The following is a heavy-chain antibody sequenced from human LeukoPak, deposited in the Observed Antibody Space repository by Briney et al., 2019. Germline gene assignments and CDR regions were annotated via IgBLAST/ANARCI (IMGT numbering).Heavy chain of an antibody. J-gene: IGHJ4*02. Sequence: GGSLRLSCAASGFTFSSYSMNWVRQAPGKGLECVSSISSSSSYIYYADSVKGRFHISRDNATNSLYLQMNSLRDEDTAVYYCAREQNDYGAYDDYWGQGTLVTVSS. CDR2: ISSSSSYI. V-gene: IGHV3-21*01. D-gene: IGHD4-17*01. CDR3: AREQNDYGAYDDY. CDR1: GFTFSSYS.